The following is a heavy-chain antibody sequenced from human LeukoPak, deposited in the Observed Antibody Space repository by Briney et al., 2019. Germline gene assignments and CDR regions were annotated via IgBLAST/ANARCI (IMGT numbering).Heavy chain of an antibody. D-gene: IGHD3-3*01. J-gene: IGHJ4*02. CDR1: GYTFTDYY. CDR3: ATGITIFGVVMG. V-gene: IGHV1-69-2*01. Sequence: ASVKVSCKASGYTFTDYYMHWVQQAPGKGLEWMGRVDPEDGETIYAEKFQGRVTITADTSTDTAYMELSSLRSEDTAVYYCATGITIFGVVMGWGQGTLVTVSS. CDR2: VDPEDGET.